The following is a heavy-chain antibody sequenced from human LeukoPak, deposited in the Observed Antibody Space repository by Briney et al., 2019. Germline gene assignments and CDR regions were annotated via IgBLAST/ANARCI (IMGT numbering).Heavy chain of an antibody. CDR3: ARALGKGYSSSWSAGGFNY. V-gene: IGHV1-18*01. D-gene: IGHD6-13*01. CDR1: GYTFTNYG. J-gene: IGHJ4*02. CDR2: ISAYNGNT. Sequence: ASVKVSCKASGYTFTNYGISWVRQAPGQGLEWMGWISAYNGNTNYAQKLQGRVTMTTDTSTSTAYMELRSLRSDDTAVYYCARALGKGYSSSWSAGGFNYWGQGTLVTVSS.